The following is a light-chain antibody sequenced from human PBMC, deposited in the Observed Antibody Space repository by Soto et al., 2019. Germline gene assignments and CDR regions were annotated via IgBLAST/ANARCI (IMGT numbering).Light chain of an antibody. CDR1: QGISND. CDR2: NAS. J-gene: IGKJ4*01. Sequence: DIQMTQSPSSLSASVGDRVTITCRASQGISNDLGWYQQKPGKVPKLLIYNASRLQTGVPSRFSGSGSGTELTLTISSLQPEDFAVYYCQQYNNWHPLTFGGGTKVDIK. CDR3: QQYNNWHPLT. V-gene: IGKV1-17*01.